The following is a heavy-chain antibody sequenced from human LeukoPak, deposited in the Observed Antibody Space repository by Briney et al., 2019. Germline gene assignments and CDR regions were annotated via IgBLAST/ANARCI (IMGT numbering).Heavy chain of an antibody. J-gene: IGHJ3*02. CDR1: GGSISSYY. CDR3: ARDPDSSSWGYAFDI. V-gene: IGHV4-4*07. Sequence: PPETLSLTCTVSGGSISSYYWSWIRQPAGKGLGWIGRIYNSGNTNYNPSLKSRVTMSVDTSKNQFSLKLSSVTAAVTAMYYCARDPDSSSWGYAFDIWGQGTMVTVSS. CDR2: IYNSGNT. D-gene: IGHD6-13*01.